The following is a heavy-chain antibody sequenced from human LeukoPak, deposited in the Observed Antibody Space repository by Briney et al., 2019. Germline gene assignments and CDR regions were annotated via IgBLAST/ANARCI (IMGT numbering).Heavy chain of an antibody. V-gene: IGHV1-58*02. CDR3: AAVECSGGSCYSVD. Sequence: SVKVSCKASGFTFTSSAMQWVRQARGQRLEWIGWIVVGSGNTNYAQKFQERVTITRDMSTSTAYMERSSLRSEDTAVYYCAAVECSGGSCYSVDWGQGTLVAVSS. CDR1: GFTFTSSA. J-gene: IGHJ4*02. D-gene: IGHD2-15*01. CDR2: IVVGSGNT.